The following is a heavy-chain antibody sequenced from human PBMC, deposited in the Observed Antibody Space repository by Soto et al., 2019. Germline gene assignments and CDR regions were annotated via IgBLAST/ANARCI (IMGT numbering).Heavy chain of an antibody. D-gene: IGHD1-1*01. CDR2: IIPIFGTA. J-gene: IGHJ4*02. Sequence: QVQLVQSGAEVKKPGSSVKVSCKASGGTFSSYAISWVRQAPGQGLEWMGGIIPIFGTANYAKKFQGRVTITADESTSTAYMELSSLRSEDTAVYYCARERAVVTTGLFDYWGQGTLVTVSS. V-gene: IGHV1-69*12. CDR3: ARERAVVTTGLFDY. CDR1: GGTFSSYA.